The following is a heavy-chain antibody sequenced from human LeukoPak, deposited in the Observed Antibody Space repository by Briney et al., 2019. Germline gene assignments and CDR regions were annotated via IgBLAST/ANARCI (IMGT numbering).Heavy chain of an antibody. J-gene: IGHJ4*02. Sequence: GGSLRLSCAASGFTFSSYWMSWVRQAPGKGLEWVANIKQDGSEKYYVDSVKGRFTISRDNSKNTLYLQMNSLRAEDTAVYYCARETYYYDSSGLTPFDYWGQGTLVTVSS. CDR3: ARETYYYDSSGLTPFDY. V-gene: IGHV3-7*01. CDR1: GFTFSSYW. D-gene: IGHD3-22*01. CDR2: IKQDGSEK.